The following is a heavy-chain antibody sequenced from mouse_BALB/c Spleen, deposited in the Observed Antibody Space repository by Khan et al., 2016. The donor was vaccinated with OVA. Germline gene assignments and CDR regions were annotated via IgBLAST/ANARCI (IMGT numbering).Heavy chain of an antibody. CDR3: TRHGYVAWFTY. CDR2: IDPFSGGT. CDR1: GYSFTTYY. Sequence: VQLQQSGPELMKPGASVKISCKASGYSFTTYYIHWVIQSHGKSLEWIGFIDPFSGGTTYNQRFKGKATLTAEKSSSTAYIHLSNLTSEYSAVYYCTRHGYVAWFTYWGQGTLVTVSA. D-gene: IGHD2-2*01. J-gene: IGHJ3*01. V-gene: IGHV1S135*01.